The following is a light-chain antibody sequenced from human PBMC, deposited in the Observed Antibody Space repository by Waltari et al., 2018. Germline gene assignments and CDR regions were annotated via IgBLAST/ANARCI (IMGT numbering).Light chain of an antibody. CDR3: CSYAGGSYV. CDR2: DVT. J-gene: IGLJ1*01. CDR1: RSDIGGSDY. V-gene: IGLV2-11*01. Sequence: QSALPQPRSVSGSPGQSVTISCTGTRSDIGGSDYVSWYQQHPGKAPKLSIYDVTKRPSGVPDRFSGSRSGTTASLTISGLQPEDEADYYCCSYAGGSYVFGTGTKVTVL.